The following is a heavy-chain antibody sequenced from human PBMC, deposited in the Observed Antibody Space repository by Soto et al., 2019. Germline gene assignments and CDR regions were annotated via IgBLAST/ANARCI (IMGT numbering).Heavy chain of an antibody. CDR3: AKAPRGGPTENYYYYGMDV. D-gene: IGHD1-26*01. Sequence: EVQLLESGGGLVQPGGSLRLSCAASGFTFSSYAMSWVRQAPAKGLEWVSAISGSGGSTYYADSVKGRFTISRDNSKNTLYLQMNSLRAEDTAVYYCAKAPRGGPTENYYYYGMDVWGQGTTVTVSS. CDR1: GFTFSSYA. J-gene: IGHJ6*02. V-gene: IGHV3-23*01. CDR2: ISGSGGST.